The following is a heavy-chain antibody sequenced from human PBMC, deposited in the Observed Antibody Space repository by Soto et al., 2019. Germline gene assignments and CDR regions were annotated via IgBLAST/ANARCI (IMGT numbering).Heavy chain of an antibody. CDR3: ARGDSTDCSNGVCSFFYNHDMDV. Sequence: SLEVSCKASGYTFADYHIHWVRQAPGQGLEWLGRINPKSGGTSTAQKFQGWVTMTTDTSISTASMELTRLTSDDTAIYYCARGDSTDCSNGVCSFFYNHDMDVWGQGTTVTVSS. CDR1: GYTFADYH. D-gene: IGHD2-8*01. V-gene: IGHV1-2*04. J-gene: IGHJ6*02. CDR2: INPKSGGT.